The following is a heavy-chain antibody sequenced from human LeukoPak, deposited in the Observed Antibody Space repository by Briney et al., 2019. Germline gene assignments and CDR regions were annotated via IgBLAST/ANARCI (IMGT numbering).Heavy chain of an antibody. Sequence: NSGGSLRLSCAASGFTFSDYYMSWIRQALGKGLEWVSYISSSSSYTNYADSVKGRFTISRDNAKNSLYLQMNSLRAEDTAVYYCARAPHHSNYGPYYYGMDVWGQGTTVTVSS. V-gene: IGHV3-11*06. J-gene: IGHJ6*02. CDR2: ISSSSSYT. CDR1: GFTFSDYY. CDR3: ARAPHHSNYGPYYYGMDV. D-gene: IGHD4-11*01.